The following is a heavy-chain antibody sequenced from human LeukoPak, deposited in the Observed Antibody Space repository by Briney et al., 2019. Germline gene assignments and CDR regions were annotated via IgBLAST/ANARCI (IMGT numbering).Heavy chain of an antibody. D-gene: IGHD6-19*01. CDR3: ARDPRIAVAGEPSHFDY. J-gene: IGHJ4*02. Sequence: GGSLRLSCAASGFAFSSYSMNWVRQAPGKGLEWVSSISSSSSYIYYADSVKGRFTISRDNAKNSLYLQMNSLRAEDTAVYYCARDPRIAVAGEPSHFDYWGQGTLVTVSS. V-gene: IGHV3-21*01. CDR2: ISSSSSYI. CDR1: GFAFSSYS.